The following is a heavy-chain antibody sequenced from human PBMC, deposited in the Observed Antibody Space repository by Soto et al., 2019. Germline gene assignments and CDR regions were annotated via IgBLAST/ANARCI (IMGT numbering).Heavy chain of an antibody. CDR1: GFTFDDYA. CDR3: AKLDIVVVPAPIMDV. V-gene: IGHV3-9*01. Sequence: PGGSLRLSCAASGFTFDDYAMHWVRQAPGKGLEWVSGISWNSGSIGYADSVKGRFTISRDNAKNSLYLQMNSLRAEDTALYYCAKLDIVVVPAPIMDVWGKGTTVTVSS. D-gene: IGHD2-2*02. J-gene: IGHJ6*04. CDR2: ISWNSGSI.